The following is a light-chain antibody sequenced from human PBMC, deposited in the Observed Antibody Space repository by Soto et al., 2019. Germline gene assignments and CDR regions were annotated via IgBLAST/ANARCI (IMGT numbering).Light chain of an antibody. CDR1: LSVNTY. J-gene: IGKJ1*01. CDR3: QQRSNWPPWT. Sequence: IVLTQSPATLSLSPGERATLSCRASLSVNTYLAWYQQKPCHPPRLLIYDASNRAPGIPARFRGSESGTDFTLTISSLEPEDFAVYYCQQRSNWPPWTFGRGTRVEIK. CDR2: DAS. V-gene: IGKV3-11*01.